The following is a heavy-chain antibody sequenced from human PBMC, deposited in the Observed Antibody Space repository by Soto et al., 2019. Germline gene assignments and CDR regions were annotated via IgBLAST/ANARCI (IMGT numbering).Heavy chain of an antibody. D-gene: IGHD2-8*01. CDR3: ASLIVLMVYAIPSYYYGMDV. CDR2: ISSSSSTI. J-gene: IGHJ6*02. V-gene: IGHV3-48*02. Sequence: VLEWVSYISSSSSTIYYADSVKGRFTISRDNAKNSLYLQMNSLRDEDTAVYYCASLIVLMVYAIPSYYYGMDVWGQGTTVTVSS.